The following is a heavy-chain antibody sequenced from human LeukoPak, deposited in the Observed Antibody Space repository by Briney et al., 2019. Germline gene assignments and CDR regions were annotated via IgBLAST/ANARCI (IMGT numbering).Heavy chain of an antibody. CDR3: TTHGYYGSGSYFDPDY. V-gene: IGHV3-15*01. Sequence: GGSLRLSCAASGFTFSNAWMSWVRQAPGKGLGWVGRIKSKTDGGTTDYAAPVKGRFTISRDDSKNTLYPQMNSLKTEDTAVYYCTTHGYYGSGSYFDPDYWGQGTLVTVSS. CDR2: IKSKTDGGTT. CDR1: GFTFSNAW. J-gene: IGHJ4*02. D-gene: IGHD3-10*01.